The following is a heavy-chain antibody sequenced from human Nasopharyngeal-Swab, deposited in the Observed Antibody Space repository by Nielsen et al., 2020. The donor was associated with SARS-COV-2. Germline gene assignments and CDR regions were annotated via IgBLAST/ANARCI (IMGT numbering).Heavy chain of an antibody. CDR1: GGTFISYA. V-gene: IGHV1-69*13. CDR2: IIPIFGTA. J-gene: IGHJ4*02. CDR3: ARVSGYCSSTSCYTGGIDY. Sequence: SVKVSCKASGGTFISYAISWVRQAPGQGLEWMGGIIPIFGTANYAQKFQGRVTITADESTSTAYMELSSLRSEDTAVYYCARVSGYCSSTSCYTGGIDYWGQGTLVTVSS. D-gene: IGHD2-2*02.